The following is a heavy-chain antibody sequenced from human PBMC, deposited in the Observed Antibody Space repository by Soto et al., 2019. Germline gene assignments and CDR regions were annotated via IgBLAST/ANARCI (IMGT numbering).Heavy chain of an antibody. Sequence: ASVQVSCKASGYTFSNYDSNWVRQAPGQGLEWMGWMNPNSGNTGYAQKFQGRVTMTRNTSISTAYMELSSLRSEDTAVYYCARDGNDFWSGYYTGIWKYYYYYYMDVWGKGTTVTVSS. V-gene: IGHV1-8*01. CDR3: ARDGNDFWSGYYTGIWKYYYYYYMDV. CDR1: GYTFSNYD. J-gene: IGHJ6*03. D-gene: IGHD3-3*01. CDR2: MNPNSGNT.